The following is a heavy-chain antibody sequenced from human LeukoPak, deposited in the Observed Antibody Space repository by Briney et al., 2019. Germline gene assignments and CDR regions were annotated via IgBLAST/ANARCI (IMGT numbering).Heavy chain of an antibody. CDR3: ARTDRTGTAGSAFDN. J-gene: IGHJ3*02. Sequence: GGSLRLSCAASGFTFSSYSMNWVRQAPGKGLEWVSYISSSSSTIYYADSVKGRFTISRDNSKNTVSLQMNSLTVDDTAVYYCARTDRTGTAGSAFDNWGQGTEVTVSS. CDR2: ISSSSSTI. D-gene: IGHD1-1*01. CDR1: GFTFSSYS. V-gene: IGHV3-48*01.